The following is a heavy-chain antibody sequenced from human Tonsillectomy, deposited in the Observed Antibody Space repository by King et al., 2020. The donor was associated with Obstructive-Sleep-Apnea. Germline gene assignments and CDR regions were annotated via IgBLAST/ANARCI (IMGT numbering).Heavy chain of an antibody. J-gene: IGHJ1*01. CDR1: GGSVSSGSYY. CDR3: ASQMTTVTTEYFQH. D-gene: IGHD4-17*01. Sequence: VQLQESGPGLVKPSENLSLTCTVSGGSVSSGSYYWSWIRQPPGKGLEWIGYIYYSGSTNYSPSLKSRVTISVDTSKNQFSLKLSSVTAADTAVYYCASQMTTVTTEYFQHWGQGTLVTVSS. V-gene: IGHV4-61*01. CDR2: IYYSGST.